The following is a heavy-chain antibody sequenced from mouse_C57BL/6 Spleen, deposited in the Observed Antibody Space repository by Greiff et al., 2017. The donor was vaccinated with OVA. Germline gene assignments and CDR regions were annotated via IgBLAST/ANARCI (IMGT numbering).Heavy chain of an antibody. V-gene: IGHV1-18*01. J-gene: IGHJ4*01. D-gene: IGHD2-4*01. CDR1: GYTFTDYN. CDR2: INPNNGGT. CDR3: ARYSYDYPYYYAMDY. Sequence: EVQLQQSGPELVKPGASVKIPCKASGYTFTDYNMDWVKQSHGKSLEWIGDINPNNGGTIYNQKFKGKATLTVDKSSSTAYMELRSLTSEDTAVYYCARYSYDYPYYYAMDYWGQGTSVTVSS.